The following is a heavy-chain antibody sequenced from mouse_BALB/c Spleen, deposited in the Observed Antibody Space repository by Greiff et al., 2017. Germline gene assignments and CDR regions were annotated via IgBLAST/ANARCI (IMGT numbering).Heavy chain of an antibody. CDR3: GRSDYGRGTDAMDY. D-gene: IGHD1-1*01. V-gene: IGHV1-37*01. J-gene: IGHJ4*01. Sequence: VQLQQSGPELEKPGASVKISCKASGYSFTGYNMNWVKQSHGKSLEWIGRINPYNGDTFYNQKFKGKATLTVDKSSSTAHMELLSLTSEDSAVYYCGRSDYGRGTDAMDYWGQGTSVTVSS. CDR1: GYSFTGYN. CDR2: INPYNGDT.